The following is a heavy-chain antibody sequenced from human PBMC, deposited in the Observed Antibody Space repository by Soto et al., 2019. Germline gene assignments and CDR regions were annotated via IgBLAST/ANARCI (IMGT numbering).Heavy chain of an antibody. D-gene: IGHD5-18*01. CDR1: GFTFSSYW. V-gene: IGHV3-74*01. CDR3: ARDPAMSNDY. Sequence: EVQLVESGGGLVQPGGSLRLSCAASGFTFSSYWMHWVRQAPGKGLVWVSRINSAGSSTSYADSVTGRFTISRDNAKHTLYLQMNSLSAEDPAVYYCARDPAMSNDYWGQGTLVTVSS. CDR2: INSAGSST. J-gene: IGHJ4*02.